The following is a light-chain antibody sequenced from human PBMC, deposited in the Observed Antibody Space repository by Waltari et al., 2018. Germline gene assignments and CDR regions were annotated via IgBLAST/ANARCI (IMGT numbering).Light chain of an antibody. CDR3: CSYAGSRTFMV. V-gene: IGLV2-23*03. CDR2: ARS. CDR1: TSDVESYNL. J-gene: IGLJ2*01. Sequence: QSALTQPASVSGSPGQSITISCTGTTSDVESYNLVSWSQQHPAKAPQRVIIARSKRPSGGSNRFPGLKSGNTASLTISGVQAEDEALYYCCSYAGSRTFMVFGGGTNLTVL.